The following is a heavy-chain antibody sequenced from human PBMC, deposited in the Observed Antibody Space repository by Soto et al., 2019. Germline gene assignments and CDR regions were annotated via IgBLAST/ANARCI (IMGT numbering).Heavy chain of an antibody. J-gene: IGHJ5*02. CDR2: IYYSGST. V-gene: IGHV4-39*01. D-gene: IGHD6-13*01. CDR1: GASISSSNQY. CDR3: ARSYSTNSKPNWFDP. Sequence: QLQLQGSGPGLVKPSETLSLTCTVSGASISSSNQYWGWIRQPPGKGLEWIGTIYYSGSTYYNLSLESRVTISVDTSKNQFSLKLNSVTAADTAVYYCARSYSTNSKPNWFDPWGQGTLVTVSS.